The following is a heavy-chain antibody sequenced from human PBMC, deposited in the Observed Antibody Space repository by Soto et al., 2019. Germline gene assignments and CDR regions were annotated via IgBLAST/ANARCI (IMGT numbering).Heavy chain of an antibody. Sequence: QVQLVQSGAEVKKPGSSVKVSCKASGGTFSSYAISWVRQAPVQWLEWMGGIIPIFGTANYAQKFQGRVKITADESTSTAYMELSSLRSEDKDVYYCARDPWEPSYGSGSYYPAWYFDLWGRGTLVTVSS. V-gene: IGHV1-69*01. CDR2: IIPIFGTA. D-gene: IGHD3-10*01. J-gene: IGHJ2*01. CDR3: ARDPWEPSYGSGSYYPAWYFDL. CDR1: GGTFSSYA.